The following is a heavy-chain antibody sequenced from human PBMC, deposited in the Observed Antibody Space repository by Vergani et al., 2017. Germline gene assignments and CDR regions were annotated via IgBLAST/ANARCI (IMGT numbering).Heavy chain of an antibody. V-gene: IGHV3-30*19. Sequence: QVQLVESGGGVVQPGRSLRLSCAASGFTFSSYGMHWVRQAPCKGLEWVAVISYDGSNKYYADSVKGRFTISRDNSKNTLYLQMNSLRAEDTAVYYCARGASGDYVSSFDYWGQGTLVTVSS. J-gene: IGHJ4*02. CDR1: GFTFSSYG. CDR2: ISYDGSNK. CDR3: ARGASGDYVSSFDY. D-gene: IGHD4-17*01.